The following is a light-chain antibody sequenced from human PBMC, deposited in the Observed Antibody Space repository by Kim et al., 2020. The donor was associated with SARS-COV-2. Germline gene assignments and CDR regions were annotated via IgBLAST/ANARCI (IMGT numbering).Light chain of an antibody. J-gene: IGLJ3*02. CDR1: ISDIGSNT. CDR3: AAWDNSLHGPV. V-gene: IGLV1-44*01. CDR2: SNN. Sequence: GQRVTIACSGSISDIGSNTVHWYQQLPGTAPKLLIYSNNLRPSGVPDRFSASKSGTSASLAISGLQSEDDADYYCAAWDNSLHGPVFGGGTKLTVL.